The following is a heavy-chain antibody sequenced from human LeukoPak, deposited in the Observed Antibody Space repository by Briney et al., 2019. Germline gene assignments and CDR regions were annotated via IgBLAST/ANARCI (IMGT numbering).Heavy chain of an antibody. CDR1: GFTFGEYA. CDR3: VKDMWAAVPRHLHCSGVICKVNAFDV. Sequence: GRSLRLSCVASGFTFGEYAMHWVRQSPGKGLEGVSGISWNSGGIVHADSVKGRFTISSDTAKNPLYMQMHSLRAEDTVLYNCVKDMWAAVPRHLHCSGVICKVNAFDVWGHGTVVSVSS. V-gene: IGHV3-9*01. D-gene: IGHD2-15*01. CDR2: ISWNSGGI. J-gene: IGHJ3*01.